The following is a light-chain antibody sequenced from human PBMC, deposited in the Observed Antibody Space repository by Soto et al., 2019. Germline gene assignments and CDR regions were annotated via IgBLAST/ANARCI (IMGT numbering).Light chain of an antibody. CDR1: SSDVGSYNL. CDR2: EGS. J-gene: IGLJ1*01. CDR3: CSYAGSSTFYYV. Sequence: QSALTQPASVSGSPGQSITISCTGTSSDVGSYNLVSWYQQHPGKAPKLMIYEGSKRPSGVSNRFSGSKSGNTASLTISGLQAEYEADYYCCSYAGSSTFYYVFGTGTKLTVL. V-gene: IGLV2-23*01.